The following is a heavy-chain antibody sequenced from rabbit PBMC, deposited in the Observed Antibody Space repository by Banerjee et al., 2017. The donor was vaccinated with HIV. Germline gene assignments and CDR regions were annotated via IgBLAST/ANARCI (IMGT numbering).Heavy chain of an antibody. CDR3: ARSGDVGDDYFKL. J-gene: IGHJ4*01. D-gene: IGHD2-1*01. V-gene: IGHV1S40*01. Sequence: QSLEESGGDLVKPGASLTLTCTASGIDLSSYYYMSWVRQAPGKGLEWIAYIGIGSSGVTYYAAWAKGRFTISKTSSTTVTQQMTSLTVADTATYFCARSGDVGDDYFKLWGQGTLVT. CDR1: GIDLSSYYY. CDR2: IGIGSSGVT.